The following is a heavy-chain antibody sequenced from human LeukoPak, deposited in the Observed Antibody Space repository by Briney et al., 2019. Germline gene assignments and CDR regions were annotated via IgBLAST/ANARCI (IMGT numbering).Heavy chain of an antibody. CDR1: GFTFSDFY. Sequence: GGSLRLSCAASGFTFSDFYMSWVRQAPGKGLEWVANINRDGSEEKYVDSVKGRFTISRDNAKNSLYLQMSSLRADDTAVYYCARWPHCQDFWGRGTRVTVSS. CDR2: INRDGSEE. CDR3: ARWPHCQDF. V-gene: IGHV3-7*03. J-gene: IGHJ4*02.